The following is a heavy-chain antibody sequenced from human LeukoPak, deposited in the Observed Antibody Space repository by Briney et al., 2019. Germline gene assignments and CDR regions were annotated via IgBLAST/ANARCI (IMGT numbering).Heavy chain of an antibody. V-gene: IGHV4-34*01. CDR1: GGSFSGYY. Sequence: SETLSLTCAVYGGSFSGYYWSWIRQPPGKGLEWIGEINHSGSTNYNPSLKSRVTISVDTSKNQFSLKLSSVTAADTAVYYCARGLRYRAATFWFDPWGQGTLVTVSS. CDR3: ARGLRYRAATFWFDP. J-gene: IGHJ5*02. D-gene: IGHD6-25*01. CDR2: INHSGST.